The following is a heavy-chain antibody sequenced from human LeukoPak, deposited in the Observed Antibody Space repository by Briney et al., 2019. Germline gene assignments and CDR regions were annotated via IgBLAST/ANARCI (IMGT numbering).Heavy chain of an antibody. CDR3: ARDYGGNSNYYYYGMDV. CDR2: IYYSGST. J-gene: IGHJ6*02. V-gene: IGHV4-59*01. CDR1: GGSISSYY. Sequence: SETLSLTGTVSGGSISSYYWSWIRQPPGKGLEWIGYIYYSGSTNYSPSLKSRVTISVDTSKNQFSLKLNSVTAADTAVYYCARDYGGNSNYYYYGMDVWGQGTTVTVSS. D-gene: IGHD4-23*01.